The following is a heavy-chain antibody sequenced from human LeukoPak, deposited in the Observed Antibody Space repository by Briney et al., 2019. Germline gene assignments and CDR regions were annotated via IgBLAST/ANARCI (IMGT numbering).Heavy chain of an antibody. Sequence: VASVKVSCKASGYTFTSYGISWVRQAPGQGLEWMGWISAYNGNTNYAQKLQGRVTMTRDMSTSTVYMELSSLRSEDTAVYYCARAWYYYGSGSYLYTWGQGTLVTVSS. CDR3: ARAWYYYGSGSYLYT. D-gene: IGHD3-10*01. V-gene: IGHV1-18*01. J-gene: IGHJ4*02. CDR1: GYTFTSYG. CDR2: ISAYNGNT.